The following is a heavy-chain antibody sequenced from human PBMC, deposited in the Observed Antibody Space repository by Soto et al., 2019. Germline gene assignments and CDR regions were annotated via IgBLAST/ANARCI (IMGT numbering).Heavy chain of an antibody. CDR1: GFTFSGYY. J-gene: IGHJ6*02. CDR2: IESTGTYT. V-gene: IGHV3-11*05. D-gene: IGHD3-3*02. CDR3: VRELGALDV. Sequence: QVQLVESGGASVKPGGSLRLSCAASGFTFSGYYMSWIRQAPGKGLERVAWIESTGTYTNYADSVQGRFAVSGDNSKKPLYLQMNSLRAEDMVLYYCVRELGALDVWGRGTTVSVPS.